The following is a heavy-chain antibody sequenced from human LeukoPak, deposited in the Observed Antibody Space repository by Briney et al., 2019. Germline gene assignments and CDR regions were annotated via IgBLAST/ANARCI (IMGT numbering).Heavy chain of an antibody. Sequence: ASVTVSCTSSGSTFTSYHMHWVRQAPGQGLEWMGIINPSSGGTSYAQKFQGRVTMTRDTSTSTVNMELRSLRSEDTAVYHCARGSGLATIRGAFDIWGLGTMVTVSS. CDR3: ARGSGLATIRGAFDI. CDR1: GSTFTSYH. V-gene: IGHV1-46*01. J-gene: IGHJ3*02. CDR2: INPSSGGT. D-gene: IGHD5-12*01.